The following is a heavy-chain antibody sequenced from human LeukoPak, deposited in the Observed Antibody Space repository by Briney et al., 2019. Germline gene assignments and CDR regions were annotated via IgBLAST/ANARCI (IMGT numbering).Heavy chain of an antibody. CDR1: GGSFSGYY. Sequence: SETLSLTCAVYGGSFSGYYWSWIRQPPGKGLEWIGEINHSGSTNYNPSHKSRVTISVDTSKNQFSLKLSSVTAADTAVYYCARGWSGYWGQGTLVTVSS. V-gene: IGHV4-34*01. CDR3: ARGWSGY. CDR2: INHSGST. J-gene: IGHJ4*02. D-gene: IGHD2-8*02.